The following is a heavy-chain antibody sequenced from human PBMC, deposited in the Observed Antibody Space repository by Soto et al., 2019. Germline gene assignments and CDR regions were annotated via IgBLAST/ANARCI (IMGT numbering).Heavy chain of an antibody. V-gene: IGHV1-46*01. CDR3: VRDRFGYGDSGD. CDR1: GYTFTTYY. Sequence: QVFLVQSGAEVKKPGASEKVSCKTSGYTFTTYYMHWVRQAPGQGLEWMGVINPSDGSTYSAQKFQGRVTMTRDTSTSTVYLELSSLRAEDSAMYYCVRDRFGYGDSGDWGQGTLVTVSS. J-gene: IGHJ4*02. D-gene: IGHD4-17*01. CDR2: INPSDGST.